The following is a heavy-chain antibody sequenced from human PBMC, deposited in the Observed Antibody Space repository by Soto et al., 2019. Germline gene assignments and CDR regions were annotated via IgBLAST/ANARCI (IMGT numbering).Heavy chain of an antibody. CDR3: AIIWGGGGYALIY. CDR1: GFTFSDFY. V-gene: IGHV3-11*01. J-gene: IGHJ4*02. CDR2: ISSSGTTT. Sequence: QVQLVESGGGLVKPGGSLRLSCAASGFTFSDFYMSWIRQAPGKGLEWISYISSSGTTTYYTDSVKGRFTISRDNAKNSLDLQMNTLRDEDTAVYYSAIIWGGGGYALIYWGQGTLVTVSS. D-gene: IGHD3-16*01.